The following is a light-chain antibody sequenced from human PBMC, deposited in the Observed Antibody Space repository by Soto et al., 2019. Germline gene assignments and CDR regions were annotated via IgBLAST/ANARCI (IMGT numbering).Light chain of an antibody. V-gene: IGLV2-14*01. CDR2: EVT. CDR3: ASLTSTNFV. J-gene: IGLJ1*01. Sequence: QSVLTQPASVSGSPGQSITISCTGTSSDVGAYNLVSWYQHLPDKAPKLIISEVTNRPSGVSDRFSGSKSGNTASLTISGLQAEDEADYYCASLTSTNFVFGSGTKVTGL. CDR1: SSDVGAYNL.